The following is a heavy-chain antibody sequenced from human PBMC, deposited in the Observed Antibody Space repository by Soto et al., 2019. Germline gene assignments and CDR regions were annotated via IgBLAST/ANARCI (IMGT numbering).Heavy chain of an antibody. CDR3: ARAGCDGGSCYTLVGLRYGMDV. CDR2: ISYDGNNK. J-gene: IGHJ6*02. V-gene: IGHV3-30-3*01. CDR1: GFNFSSYA. Sequence: QVQLVESGGDVVQPGRSLRLSCAASGFNFSSYAMCWVRQAPGKGLEWVAVISYDGNNKYYADSVKGRFTISRDNSKNTLYLQMNSLRAEDTAVYYCARAGCDGGSCYTLVGLRYGMDVWGQGTTVTVSS. D-gene: IGHD2-15*01.